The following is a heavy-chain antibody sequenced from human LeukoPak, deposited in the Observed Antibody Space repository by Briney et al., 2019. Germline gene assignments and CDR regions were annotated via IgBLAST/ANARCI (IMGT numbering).Heavy chain of an antibody. D-gene: IGHD3-3*01. Sequence: SETLSLTCAVYGAYLSDYYWSWIRQSPGKGLQWIGEVAHKGPTVYSPTLNRKYNPSLESRVTMSVDPSKNQFSLKLTSVTVADTATYYCVRQGTNSGYYLLDYWGPGHLVTVSS. CDR1: GAYLSDYY. CDR3: VRQGTNSGYYLLDY. J-gene: IGHJ4*02. CDR2: VAHKGPTVYSPTLNR. V-gene: IGHV4-34*01.